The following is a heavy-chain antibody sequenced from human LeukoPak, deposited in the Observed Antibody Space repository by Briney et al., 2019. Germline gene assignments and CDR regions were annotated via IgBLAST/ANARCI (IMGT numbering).Heavy chain of an antibody. Sequence: GESLKISCKGYGYSFTNYWIGWVRQMPGKGLEWVGIIYPGDSDTRYSPSLQGQVTISADKSISTAYLQWSSLKASDTAMYFCAIGGDSSTSCYRCFNYWGQGTLVTVSS. CDR3: AIGGDSSTSCYRCFNY. V-gene: IGHV5-51*01. D-gene: IGHD2-2*02. CDR2: IYPGDSDT. CDR1: GYSFTNYW. J-gene: IGHJ4*02.